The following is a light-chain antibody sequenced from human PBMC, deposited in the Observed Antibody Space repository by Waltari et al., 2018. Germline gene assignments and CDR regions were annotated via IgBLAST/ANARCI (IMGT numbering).Light chain of an antibody. J-gene: IGKJ2*01. CDR3: QQYGNSPRYT. CDR1: QSVSCSY. V-gene: IGKV3-20*01. CDR2: GAS. Sequence: EIVLTQSPGTLSLSPGERAPLSCRASQSVSCSYLAWYQQKPGQAPRLLIYGASSRAPGVPDRFGGSGSGTDFTLTISRLEPEDFAVYYCQQYGNSPRYTFGQGTKLEIK.